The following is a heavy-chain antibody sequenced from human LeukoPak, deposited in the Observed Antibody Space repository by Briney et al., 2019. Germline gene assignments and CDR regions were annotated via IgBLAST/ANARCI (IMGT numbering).Heavy chain of an antibody. CDR3: AREAPYSSSSGPLFDYYGMDV. V-gene: IGHV3-53*01. CDR1: GFTVSSNY. D-gene: IGHD6-6*01. Sequence: GGSLRLSCAASGFTVSSNYMSWVRQAPGKGLEWVSVIYSGGSTYYADSVKGRFTISRDNSKNTLYLQMNSLRAEDTAVYYYAREAPYSSSSGPLFDYYGMDVWGQGTTVTVSS. J-gene: IGHJ6*02. CDR2: IYSGGST.